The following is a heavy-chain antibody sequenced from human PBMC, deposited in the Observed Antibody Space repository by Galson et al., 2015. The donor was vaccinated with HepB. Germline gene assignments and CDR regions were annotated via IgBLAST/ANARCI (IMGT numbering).Heavy chain of an antibody. J-gene: IGHJ2*01. CDR2: ISWNSGSI. D-gene: IGHD3-22*01. CDR3: AKDITYYDSSGYYYWYLDL. CDR1: GFTVSSNY. Sequence: SLRLSCAASGFTVSSNYMHWVRQAPGKGLEWVSGISWNSGSIGYADSVKGRFTISRDNAKNSLYLQMNSLRAEDTALYYCAKDITYYDSSGYYYWYLDLWGRGTLVTVSS. V-gene: IGHV3-9*01.